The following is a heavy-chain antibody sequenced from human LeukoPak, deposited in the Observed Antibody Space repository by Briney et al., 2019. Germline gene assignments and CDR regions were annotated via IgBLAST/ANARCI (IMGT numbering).Heavy chain of an antibody. CDR3: ARDRATVTTGYYYYMDV. V-gene: IGHV1-69*13. D-gene: IGHD4-11*01. CDR2: IIPIFGTA. CDR1: GGTFSSYA. Sequence: SVKVSCKASGGTFSSYAISWVRQAPGQGLEWMGGIIPIFGTANYAQKFQGRVTITADESTSTAFMELSSLRSEDTAVYYCARDRATVTTGYYYYMDVWGKGTTVTVSS. J-gene: IGHJ6*03.